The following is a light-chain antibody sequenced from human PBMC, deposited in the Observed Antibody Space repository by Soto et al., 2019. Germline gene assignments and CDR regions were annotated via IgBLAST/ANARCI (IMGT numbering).Light chain of an antibody. CDR1: SRDVGNYNY. V-gene: IGLV2-8*01. CDR2: EVN. J-gene: IGLJ2*01. Sequence: QSALTQPPSASGSPGQSVTISCTGTSRDVGNYNYVSWYQQYPGKAPKLMIYEVNKRPSGVPDRISGSKSGNTASLTVSGLQAEDEADYYCTSYAAGKNVVFGGETKLTVL. CDR3: TSYAAGKNVV.